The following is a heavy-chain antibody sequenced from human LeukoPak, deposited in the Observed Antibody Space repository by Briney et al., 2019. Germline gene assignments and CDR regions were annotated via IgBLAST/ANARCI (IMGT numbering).Heavy chain of an antibody. CDR3: AMTTVVTSDPYFDY. Sequence: SETLSLTCTVSGYSISNDYYLAWIRQTPGKGLEWIGSAYHSGETYHNPSLKSRVTISLDTSRKQFSLNLNSVTAADTAVYYCAMTTVVTSDPYFDYWGQGTLVTVSS. J-gene: IGHJ4*02. V-gene: IGHV4-38-2*02. D-gene: IGHD4-23*01. CDR2: AYHSGET. CDR1: GYSISNDYY.